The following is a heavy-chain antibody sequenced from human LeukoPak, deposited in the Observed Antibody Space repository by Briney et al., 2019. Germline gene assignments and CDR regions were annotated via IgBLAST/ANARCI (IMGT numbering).Heavy chain of an antibody. J-gene: IGHJ4*02. Sequence: SETLSLTCTVSGGSISSYYWSWIRQPPGKGLEWIGYIYYSGSTNYNPSLKSRVTISVDTSKNQFSLKLSSVTAADTAVYYCATARGMDGYNNRPYYFDYWGQGTLATVSS. CDR1: GGSISSYY. V-gene: IGHV4-59*08. CDR3: ATARGMDGYNNRPYYFDY. D-gene: IGHD5-24*01. CDR2: IYYSGST.